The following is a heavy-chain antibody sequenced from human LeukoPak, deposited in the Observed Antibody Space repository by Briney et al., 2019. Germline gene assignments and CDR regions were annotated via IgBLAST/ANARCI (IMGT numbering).Heavy chain of an antibody. CDR2: IYYSGST. CDR1: GGPISSSSYY. D-gene: IGHD3-9*01. Sequence: PSETLSLTCSVSGGPISSSSYYWGWIRQPPGKGLEWIGSIYYSGSTYYNPSLKSRVTISVDTSKSQFSLKLSSVTAADTAVYYCAREPGYAYYDILTGYPENWFDPWGQGTLVTVSS. CDR3: AREPGYAYYDILTGYPENWFDP. V-gene: IGHV4-39*07. J-gene: IGHJ5*02.